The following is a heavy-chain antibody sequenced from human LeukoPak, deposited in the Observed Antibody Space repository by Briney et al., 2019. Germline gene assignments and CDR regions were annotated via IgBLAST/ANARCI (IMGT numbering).Heavy chain of an antibody. V-gene: IGHV1-18*01. CDR1: GYTFTSYG. CDR2: ISAYNGNT. CDR3: ARKGWDSSGYYLEYYFDY. Sequence: GASVKVSCKASGYTFTSYGISWVRQAPGQGLEWMGWISAYNGNTNYAQKLQGRVTMTTDTSTSTAYMELRSLRSDDTAVYYCARKGWDSSGYYLEYYFDYWGQGTLVTVSS. J-gene: IGHJ4*02. D-gene: IGHD3-22*01.